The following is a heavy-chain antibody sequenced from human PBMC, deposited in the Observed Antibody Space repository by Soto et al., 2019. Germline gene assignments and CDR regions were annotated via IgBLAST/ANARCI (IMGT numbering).Heavy chain of an antibody. CDR1: GFTFTNAW. Sequence: GGSLRLTCAVSGFTFTNAWMSWVRQAPGKGLEWVSVISGSDDSTYYADSVKGRFTISRDNSKNTLYLQMNSLRAEDTAVYYCAKRSSSSTFDYWGQGTLVTVSS. CDR3: AKRSSSSTFDY. J-gene: IGHJ4*02. CDR2: ISGSDDST. V-gene: IGHV3-23*01. D-gene: IGHD6-6*01.